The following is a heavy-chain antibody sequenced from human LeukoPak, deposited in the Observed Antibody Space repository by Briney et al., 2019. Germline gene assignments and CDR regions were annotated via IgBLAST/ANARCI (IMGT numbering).Heavy chain of an antibody. CDR2: ISSSSSYI. CDR3: ARAGLNYGGDFDY. Sequence: GGSLRLSCAVSGFTLSSHSMNWVRQAPGKGLEWVSSISSSSSYIYYTDSVKGRFTISRDNAKNSLYLQMNSLRAEDTAVYYCARAGLNYGGDFDYWGQGTQVAVSS. J-gene: IGHJ4*02. CDR1: GFTLSSHS. D-gene: IGHD4-23*01. V-gene: IGHV3-21*01.